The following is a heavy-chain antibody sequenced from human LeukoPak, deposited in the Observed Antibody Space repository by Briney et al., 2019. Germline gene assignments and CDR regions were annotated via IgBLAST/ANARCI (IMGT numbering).Heavy chain of an antibody. Sequence: ASVKVSCKASGYTFTSYDINWVRQATGQGLEWMGWMNPNSGNTGYAQKFQGRVTITRNTSISTAYMELSSLRSEDTAVYYCARGLQPSYYYGSGSYYFWTAENYYYYMDVWGKGTTVTVSS. CDR2: MNPNSGNT. D-gene: IGHD3-10*01. V-gene: IGHV1-8*03. CDR1: GYTFTSYD. J-gene: IGHJ6*03. CDR3: ARGLQPSYYYGSGSYYFWTAENYYYYMDV.